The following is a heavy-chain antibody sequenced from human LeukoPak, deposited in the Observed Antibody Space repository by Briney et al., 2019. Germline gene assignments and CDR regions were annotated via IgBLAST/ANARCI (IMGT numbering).Heavy chain of an antibody. D-gene: IGHD6-13*01. CDR2: INPNSGGT. CDR1: GYTFTSYG. J-gene: IGHJ4*02. CDR3: ATAHSSSWYFFDY. V-gene: IGHV1-2*02. Sequence: ASVKVSCKASGYTFTSYGISWVRQAPGQGLEWMGWINPNSGGTNYAQKFQGRVTMTRDTSISTAYMELSRLRSDDTAVYYCATAHSSSWYFFDYWGQGTLVTVSS.